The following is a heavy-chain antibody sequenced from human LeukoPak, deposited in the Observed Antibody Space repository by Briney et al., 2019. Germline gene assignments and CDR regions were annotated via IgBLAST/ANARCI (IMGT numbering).Heavy chain of an antibody. V-gene: IGHV4-31*03. Sequence: PSETLSLTCTVSGGSISSGGYYWRWIRQHPGKGLEWVGHIYYSGSTHYNPSLKSRVTISVDTSKNQFSLKLSSVTAADTAVYYCARNAAGIAVAGTGVYYYYGMDVWGQGTTVTVSS. CDR1: GGSISSGGYY. D-gene: IGHD6-19*01. J-gene: IGHJ6*02. CDR3: ARNAAGIAVAGTGVYYYYGMDV. CDR2: IYYSGST.